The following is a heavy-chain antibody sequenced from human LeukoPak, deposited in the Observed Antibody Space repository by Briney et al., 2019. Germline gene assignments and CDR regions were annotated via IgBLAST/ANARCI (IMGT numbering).Heavy chain of an antibody. CDR2: IYYSGST. Sequence: PSQTLSLTCTVSGASISSSTYYWGWIRQPPGKGLEWIASIYYSGSTYYNPSLKSRVTISVDTSKNHFSLKLSSVTAADTAVYYCAREWYSSSSPPTIDYWGQGTLVTVSS. CDR1: GASISSSTYY. V-gene: IGHV4-39*07. CDR3: AREWYSSSSPPTIDY. J-gene: IGHJ4*02. D-gene: IGHD6-6*01.